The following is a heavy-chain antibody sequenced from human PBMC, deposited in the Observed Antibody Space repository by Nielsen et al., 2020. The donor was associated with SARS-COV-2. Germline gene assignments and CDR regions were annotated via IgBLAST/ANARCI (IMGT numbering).Heavy chain of an antibody. CDR1: GFTFSSYG. Sequence: GGSLKISCAASGFTFSSYGMHWVRQAPGKGLEWVAVISYDGSNKYYADSVKGRFTISRDNSKNTLYLQMNSLRAEDTAVYYCAKDGGAFDIWGQGTMVTVSS. V-gene: IGHV3-30*18. J-gene: IGHJ3*02. CDR3: AKDGGAFDI. CDR2: ISYDGSNK.